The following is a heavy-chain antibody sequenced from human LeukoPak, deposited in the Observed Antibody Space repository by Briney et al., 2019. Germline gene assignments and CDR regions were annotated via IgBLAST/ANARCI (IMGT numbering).Heavy chain of an antibody. CDR3: GRHRSGSGTYFIDY. CDR2: MKKDGSET. V-gene: IGHV3-7*01. CDR1: GFTFSAYW. D-gene: IGHD3-10*01. J-gene: IGHJ4*02. Sequence: PGGSLRLSCAASGFTFSAYWMSWVRQAPGKGLQWVANMKKDGSETKYVDFVKGRFTISRDNAKNSLYLQMNSLRAEDTAVYYCGRHRSGSGTYFIDYWGQGTLVRVSS.